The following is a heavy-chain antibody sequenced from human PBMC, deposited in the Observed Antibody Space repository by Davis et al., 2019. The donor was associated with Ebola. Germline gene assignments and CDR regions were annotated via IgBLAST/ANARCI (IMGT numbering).Heavy chain of an antibody. J-gene: IGHJ4*02. CDR2: IYPGDSDT. D-gene: IGHD1-7*01. V-gene: IGHV5-51*01. Sequence: GESLKISCQGSGYTFTNYWIGWVRQMPGKGLEWMGIIYPGDSDTRYSPSFQGQVTISADKSITTAYLQWSSLKASDTAIYYCARPERAGTAFDYWGQGTLVTVSS. CDR1: GYTFTNYW. CDR3: ARPERAGTAFDY.